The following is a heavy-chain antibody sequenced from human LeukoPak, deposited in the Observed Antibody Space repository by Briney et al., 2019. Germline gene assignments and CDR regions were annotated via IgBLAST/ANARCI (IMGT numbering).Heavy chain of an antibody. J-gene: IGHJ4*02. CDR1: GYTLTELS. CDR3: ATPSTQFRYFDWLLFDY. CDR2: FDPEDGET. D-gene: IGHD3-9*01. V-gene: IGHV1-24*01. Sequence: ASVKVSCKVSGYTLTELSMHWVRQAPGKGLEWMGGFDPEDGETIYAQKVQGRVTITEDTSTDTAYMELSSLRSEDTDVYYCATPSTQFRYFDWLLFDYWGQGTLVTVSS.